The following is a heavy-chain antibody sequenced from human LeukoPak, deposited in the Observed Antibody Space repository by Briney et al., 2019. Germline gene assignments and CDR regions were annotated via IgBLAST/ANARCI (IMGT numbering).Heavy chain of an antibody. CDR2: IKHDESEK. CDR1: GFTFSSYW. V-gene: IGHV3-7*01. CDR3: ARQGYYDRSGYYS. J-gene: IGHJ4*02. D-gene: IGHD3-22*01. Sequence: PGGSLRLSCAASGFTFSSYWMSWVRQAPGKGLEWVAGIKHDESEKYYVDSLKGRITISRDNAKNSLFLQMNSLRAEDTAVYFCARQGYYDRSGYYSWGQGTLVSVSS.